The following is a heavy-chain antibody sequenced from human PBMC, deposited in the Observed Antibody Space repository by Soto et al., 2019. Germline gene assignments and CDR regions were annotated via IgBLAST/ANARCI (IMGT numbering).Heavy chain of an antibody. CDR3: ARSGKGITIFGVVSHFDY. V-gene: IGHV4-31*03. D-gene: IGHD3-3*01. CDR1: GGSISSGGYY. Sequence: QVQLQESGPGLVKPSQTLSITCTVSGGSISSGGYYWSWIRQHPGKGLEWIGYIYYSGSTYYNPSLKSRVTISVDTSKNQFSLKLSSVTAADTAVYYCARSGKGITIFGVVSHFDYWGQGTLVTVSS. CDR2: IYYSGST. J-gene: IGHJ4*02.